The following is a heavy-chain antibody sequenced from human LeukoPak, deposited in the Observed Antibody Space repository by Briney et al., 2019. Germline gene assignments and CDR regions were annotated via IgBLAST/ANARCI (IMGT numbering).Heavy chain of an antibody. CDR1: GGSISSSNW. CDR3: ARGRGYCSGGSCYSGFYYYYYGMDV. V-gene: IGHV4-4*02. CDR2: INHSGST. D-gene: IGHD2-15*01. Sequence: SGTLSLTCAVSGGSISSSNWWSWVRQPPGKGLEWIGEINHSGSTNYNPSLKSRVTISVDTSKNQFSLKLSSVTAADTAVYYCARGRGYCSGGSCYSGFYYYYYGMDVWGQGTTVTVSS. J-gene: IGHJ6*02.